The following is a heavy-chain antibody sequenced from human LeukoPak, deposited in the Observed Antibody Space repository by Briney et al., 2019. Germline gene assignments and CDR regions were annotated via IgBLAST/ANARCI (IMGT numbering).Heavy chain of an antibody. V-gene: IGHV4-39*07. Sequence: PSETLSLTCTVSGGSVSSGSYYWSWIRQPPGKGLEWIGEINHSGSTNYIPSLKSRVTISVDTSKNQFSLKLSSVTAADTAVYYCARVAPARAYFDYWGQGTLVTVSS. CDR1: GGSVSSGSYY. CDR3: ARVAPARAYFDY. J-gene: IGHJ4*02. CDR2: INHSGST.